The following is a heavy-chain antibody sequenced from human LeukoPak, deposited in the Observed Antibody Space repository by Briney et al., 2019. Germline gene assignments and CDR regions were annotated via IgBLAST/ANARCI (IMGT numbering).Heavy chain of an antibody. Sequence: SQTLSLTCAISGDSVSNNYAAWNWIRQSPSRGLEWLGRTYYRSKWYIDFAVSVKSRITINPDTSKNQFSLQLNSVTPEDTAVYYCARGGDSSGWSYNWFDPWGQGTLVTVSS. J-gene: IGHJ5*02. V-gene: IGHV6-1*01. D-gene: IGHD6-19*01. CDR3: ARGGDSSGWSYNWFDP. CDR2: TYYRSKWYI. CDR1: GDSVSNNYAA.